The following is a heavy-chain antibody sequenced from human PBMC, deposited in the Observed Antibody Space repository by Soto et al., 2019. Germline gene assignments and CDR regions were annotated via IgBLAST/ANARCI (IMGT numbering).Heavy chain of an antibody. CDR1: GFTFSSYA. V-gene: IGHV3-23*01. CDR2: ISGTGGST. J-gene: IGHJ6*02. D-gene: IGHD6-13*01. CDR3: AKNPSTWLYYGMDV. Sequence: GGSLRLSCAASGFTFSSYAMTWVRQAPGKGLEWVSVISGTGGSTYYSDSVKGRFTSSRDNSDNTVYLQMKSLRAEDTAIYYCAKNPSTWLYYGMDVWGQGTTVNVSS.